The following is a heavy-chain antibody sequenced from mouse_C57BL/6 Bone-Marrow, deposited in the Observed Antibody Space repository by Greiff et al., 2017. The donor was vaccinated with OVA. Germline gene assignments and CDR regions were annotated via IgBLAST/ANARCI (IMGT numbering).Heavy chain of an antibody. CDR1: GYSFTGYY. J-gene: IGHJ1*03. D-gene: IGHD1-1*01. Sequence: EVQLQESGPELVKPGASVKISCKASGYSFTGYYMNWVKQSPEKSLEWIGEINPSTGGTTYNQKFKAKATLTVDKSSSTAYMQLKSLTSEDSAVYYCARWSTVVAFPRYFDVWGTGTTVTVSS. CDR2: INPSTGGT. CDR3: ARWSTVVAFPRYFDV. V-gene: IGHV1-42*01.